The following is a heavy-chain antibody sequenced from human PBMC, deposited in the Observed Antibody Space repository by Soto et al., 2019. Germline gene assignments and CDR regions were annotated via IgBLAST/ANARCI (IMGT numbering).Heavy chain of an antibody. CDR1: GFTFSNYA. CDR3: AREMSYYYDSSGSDGMDV. J-gene: IGHJ6*02. D-gene: IGHD3-22*01. Sequence: GGSLRLSCAASGFTFSNYAVTWARQAPGKGLEWVSTISGSGGSTYYADSVKGRFTISRDNSKNTLYLQMNSLRAEDTAVYYCAREMSYYYDSSGSDGMDVWGQETTGTVSS. CDR2: ISGSGGST. V-gene: IGHV3-23*01.